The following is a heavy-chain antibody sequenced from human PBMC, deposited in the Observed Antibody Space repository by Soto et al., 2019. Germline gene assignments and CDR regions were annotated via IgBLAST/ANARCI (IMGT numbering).Heavy chain of an antibody. J-gene: IGHJ5*02. CDR1: GDSVSSNSAA. CDR2: TYYRSKWYN. V-gene: IGHV6-1*01. CDR3: ARGRADNRGEWLDP. D-gene: IGHD3-16*01. Sequence: PSQTLSLTCDISGDSVSSNSAAWNWIRQSPSRGLEWLGRTYYRSKWYNDYAVSVRGRITINPDTSKNRFSLQLKSVTPDDTAVYYCARGRADNRGEWLDPWGQGTQVTVSS.